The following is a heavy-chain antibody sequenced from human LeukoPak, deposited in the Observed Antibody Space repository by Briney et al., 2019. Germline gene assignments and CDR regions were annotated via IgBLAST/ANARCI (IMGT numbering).Heavy chain of an antibody. CDR2: INPNSGGT. CDR3: ASVRCSGGSCYSDY. Sequence: ASVKVSCKAAGYTFTGYYMHWVRQAPGQGLEWMGWINPNSGGTNYAQKFQGRVTMTRDTSISTAYMELSRLRSDDTAVYYCASVRCSGGSCYSDYWGQGTLATVSS. CDR1: GYTFTGYY. V-gene: IGHV1-2*02. J-gene: IGHJ4*02. D-gene: IGHD2-15*01.